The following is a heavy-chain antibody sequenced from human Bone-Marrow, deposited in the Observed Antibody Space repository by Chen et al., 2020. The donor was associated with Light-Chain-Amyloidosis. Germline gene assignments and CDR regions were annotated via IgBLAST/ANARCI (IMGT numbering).Heavy chain of an antibody. CDR1: GYTFTNSV. D-gene: IGHD3-22*01. J-gene: IGHJ4*02. V-gene: IGHV1-18*04. Sequence: QVQLVQSGAEVKKPGASVKVSCTASGYTFTNSVIYWVRQAPGQGLEWMGWISAYNGYTNYAQNLQGRVTMTTDTSTHTAYMELRSLRSDDTAVYYCARMEGPYYYDSSGLVYWGQGTLVTVSS. CDR3: ARMEGPYYYDSSGLVY. CDR2: ISAYNGYT.